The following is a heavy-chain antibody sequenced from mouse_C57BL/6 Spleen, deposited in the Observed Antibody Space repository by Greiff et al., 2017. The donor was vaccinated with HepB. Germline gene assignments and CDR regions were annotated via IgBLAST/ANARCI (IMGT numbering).Heavy chain of an antibody. CDR1: GYTFTDYA. Sequence: QVQLKQSGPELVRPGVSVKISCKGSGYTFTDYAMHWVKQSHAKSLEWIGVISTYYGDASYNQKFKDKATMTVDKSSSTAYMELARLTSEDSAVYYCEREGAILDYGNYGGFAYWGQGTLVTVSA. CDR3: EREGAILDYGNYGGFAY. CDR2: ISTYYGDA. D-gene: IGHD2-1*01. J-gene: IGHJ3*01. V-gene: IGHV1-67*01.